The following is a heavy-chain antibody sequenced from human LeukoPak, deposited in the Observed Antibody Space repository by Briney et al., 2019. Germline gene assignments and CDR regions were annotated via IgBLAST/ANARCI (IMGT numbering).Heavy chain of an antibody. V-gene: IGHV7-4-1*04. CDR1: GYTFTSYA. Sequence: ASVKVSCKASGYTFTSYAMNWVRQAPGQGLEWMGWINTNTGNPTYAQGFTGRFVFSLDTSVSMAYLQISSLKAEDTAVYYCARDPYYYDSSGYPLGYWGQGTLVTVSS. CDR3: ARDPYYYDSSGYPLGY. J-gene: IGHJ4*02. D-gene: IGHD3-22*01. CDR2: INTNTGNP.